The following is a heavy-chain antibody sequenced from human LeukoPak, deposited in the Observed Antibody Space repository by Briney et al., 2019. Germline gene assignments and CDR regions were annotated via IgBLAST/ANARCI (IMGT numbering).Heavy chain of an antibody. V-gene: IGHV1-69*04. Sequence: ASVKVSCKTSGDTFNSNALSWVRQAPGHGLVWMGRIIPILGTSTYAQKFQGRVSITADKSTNTAYMELSSLTSEDTAVYYCAREGGIVGASVYWGQGTLVTVSS. J-gene: IGHJ1*01. D-gene: IGHD1-26*01. CDR1: GDTFNSNA. CDR3: AREGGIVGASVY. CDR2: IIPILGTS.